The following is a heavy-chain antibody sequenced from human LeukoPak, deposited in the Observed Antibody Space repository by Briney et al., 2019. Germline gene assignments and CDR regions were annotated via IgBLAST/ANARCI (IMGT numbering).Heavy chain of an antibody. V-gene: IGHV3-53*01. Sequence: GGSLRLSCAASGFTVSSHYMSWVRQAPGTGLEWVSFIDIAGTTYYADSVRGRFTISRDNSKNTLYLQMNSLRVDDTAVYYCACYIATVPHWGRGTLVTVPS. CDR1: GFTVSSHY. J-gene: IGHJ4*02. CDR3: ACYIATVPH. CDR2: IDIAGTT. D-gene: IGHD1-1*01.